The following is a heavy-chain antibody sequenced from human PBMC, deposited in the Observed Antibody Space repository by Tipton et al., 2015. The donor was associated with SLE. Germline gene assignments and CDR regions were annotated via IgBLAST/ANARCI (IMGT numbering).Heavy chain of an antibody. J-gene: IGHJ4*02. CDR2: IYYSGST. CDR3: ARGEMATIGDYFDY. D-gene: IGHD5-24*01. CDR1: GGSFSSHY. Sequence: LRLSCTVSGGSFSSHYWSWIRQPPGKGLEWIGYIYYSGSTNYNPSLKSRVTISVDTSKNQFSLKLSSVTAADTAVYYCARGEMATIGDYFDYWGQGTLVTVSS. V-gene: IGHV4-59*11.